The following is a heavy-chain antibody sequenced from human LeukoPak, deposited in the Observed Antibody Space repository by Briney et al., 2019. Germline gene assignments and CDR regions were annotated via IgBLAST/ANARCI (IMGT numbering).Heavy chain of an antibody. CDR3: ARAGATVVTASNWFDP. J-gene: IGHJ5*02. CDR1: GGSFSGYY. Sequence: PSETLSLTCAVCGGSFSGYYWSWLRQPPGKGLEWIGEINHSGSTNYNPSLKSRVTISVDTSKNQFSLKLSSVTAADTAVYYCARAGATVVTASNWFDPWGQGTLVTVSS. CDR2: INHSGST. V-gene: IGHV4-34*01. D-gene: IGHD2-21*02.